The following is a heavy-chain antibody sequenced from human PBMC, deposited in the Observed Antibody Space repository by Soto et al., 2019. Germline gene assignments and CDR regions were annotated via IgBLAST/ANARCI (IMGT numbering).Heavy chain of an antibody. V-gene: IGHV3-66*01. D-gene: IGHD2-2*01. CDR3: ASGGSIVVVPANPPGAFDI. CDR1: GFTVSSNY. J-gene: IGHJ3*02. Sequence: GGSLRLSCAASGFTVSSNYMSWVRQAPGKGLEWVSVIYSGGSTYYADSVKGRFTISRDNSKNTLYLQMNSLRAEDTAVYYCASGGSIVVVPANPPGAFDIWGQGTMVTVSS. CDR2: IYSGGST.